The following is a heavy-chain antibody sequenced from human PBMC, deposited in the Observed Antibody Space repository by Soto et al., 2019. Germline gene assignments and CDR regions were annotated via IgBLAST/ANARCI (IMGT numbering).Heavy chain of an antibody. Sequence: GGSLRLSCAASGFTFSSYGMHWVRQAPGKGLEWVAVISYDGSNKYYADSVKGRFTISRDNSKNTLYLQMNSLRAEDTAVYYCAKDKGGDYEEIVGNDAFDIWGQGTMVTVSS. CDR3: AKDKGGDYEEIVGNDAFDI. CDR2: ISYDGSNK. J-gene: IGHJ3*02. V-gene: IGHV3-30*18. D-gene: IGHD5-12*01. CDR1: GFTFSSYG.